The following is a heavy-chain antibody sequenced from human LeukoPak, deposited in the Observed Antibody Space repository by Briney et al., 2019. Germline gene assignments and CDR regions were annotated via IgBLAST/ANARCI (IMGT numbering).Heavy chain of an antibody. V-gene: IGHV4-59*01. Sequence: SETLSLTCTVSGGSISSYYWSWIRQSPGKGLEWIGYIYYSGSTNYNPSLKSRVTISVDTSKNQFSLKLSSVTAADTAVYYCARDPSGEWDRFDPWGQGTLVTVSS. CDR3: ARDPSGEWDRFDP. CDR1: GGSISSYY. CDR2: IYYSGST. J-gene: IGHJ5*02. D-gene: IGHD3-16*01.